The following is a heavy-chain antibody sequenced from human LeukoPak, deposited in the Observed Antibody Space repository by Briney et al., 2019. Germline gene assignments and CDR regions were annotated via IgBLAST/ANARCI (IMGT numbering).Heavy chain of an antibody. V-gene: IGHV4-34*01. CDR2: INHSGSTS. D-gene: IGHD2-2*01. Sequence: SETLSLTCAVYGESFSGYFWNWIRQPPGKGLEWIGEINHSGSTSNHNPSLKSRVTMSVDTSKNQFSLKLSSVTAADTAVYYCARIASTSSYGGRWFDPWGQGTLVTVSS. CDR1: GESFSGYF. CDR3: ARIASTSSYGGRWFDP. J-gene: IGHJ5*02.